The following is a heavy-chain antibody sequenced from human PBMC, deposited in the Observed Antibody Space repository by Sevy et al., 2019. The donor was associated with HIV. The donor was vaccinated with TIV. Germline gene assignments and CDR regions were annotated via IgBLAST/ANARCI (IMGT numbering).Heavy chain of an antibody. J-gene: IGHJ4*02. V-gene: IGHV3-7*01. D-gene: IGHD3-22*01. CDR1: GFSFSTYW. CDR3: AKGNSGSFDY. CDR2: IKQDESEK. Sequence: GSLRLSCAASGFSFSTYWMHWVRQAPGKGLEGVANIKQDESEKYYVASVKGRFTISTDNAKNSVYLEMNSLRPEDTAIYYCAKGNSGSFDYWGQGTLVTVSS.